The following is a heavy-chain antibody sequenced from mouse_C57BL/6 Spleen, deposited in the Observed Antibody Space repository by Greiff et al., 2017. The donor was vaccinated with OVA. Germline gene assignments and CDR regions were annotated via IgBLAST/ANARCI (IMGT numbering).Heavy chain of an antibody. CDR1: GYTFTSYW. CDR3: APFITTVPDFDV. J-gene: IGHJ1*03. CDR2: INPSNGGT. D-gene: IGHD1-1*01. V-gene: IGHV1-53*01. Sequence: QVQLQQPGTELVKPGASVKLSCKASGYTFTSYWMHWVKQRPGQGLEWIGNINPSNGGTNYNEKFKSKATLTVDKSSSTAYMQLSSLTSGDSAVYYCAPFITTVPDFDVWGTGTTVTVSS.